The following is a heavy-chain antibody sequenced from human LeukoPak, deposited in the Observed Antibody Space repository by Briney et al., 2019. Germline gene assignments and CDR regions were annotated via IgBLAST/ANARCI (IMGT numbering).Heavy chain of an antibody. CDR3: ARALYGDYYFYGLDV. V-gene: IGHV3-74*03. D-gene: IGHD4-17*01. CDR1: GFTFSSYW. CDR2: ISTDGTYT. J-gene: IGHJ6*02. Sequence: PGGSLRLSCAASGFTFSSYWMHWVRQAPGKGLVWVSRISTDGTYTEYADSVKGRFTISRDNAKNSLYLDMNSLRAEDTALYHCARALYGDYYFYGLDVWGQGTTVTVSS.